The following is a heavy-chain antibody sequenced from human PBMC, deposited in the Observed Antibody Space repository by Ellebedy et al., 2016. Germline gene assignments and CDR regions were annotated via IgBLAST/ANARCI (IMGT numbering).Heavy chain of an antibody. CDR3: AYALRWRVGYYFVDV. J-gene: IGHJ6*04. CDR1: GFSLSTDGVG. D-gene: IGHD3-22*01. V-gene: IGHV2-5*02. Sequence: SGPTLVKPTQTLTLTCTFSGFSLSTDGVGVGWIRQPPGEALECLAVIYWDDDERYSPSLMSRLTITKDTSKNQVVLTMTNMDPVDTGTYYCAYALRWRVGYYFVDVWGEGTTVTVSS. CDR2: IYWDDDE.